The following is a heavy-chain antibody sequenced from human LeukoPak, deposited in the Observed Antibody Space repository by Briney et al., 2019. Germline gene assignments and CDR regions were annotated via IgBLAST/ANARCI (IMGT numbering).Heavy chain of an antibody. CDR3: TTYTNVVGASSIRY. CDR2: IKSKTDGGTT. D-gene: IGHD2-8*01. J-gene: IGHJ4*02. V-gene: IGHV3-15*01. CDR1: GFTFSNAW. Sequence: GGSLRLSCAASGFTFSNAWMSWVRQAPGKGLEWVGRIKSKTDGGTTDYAAPVKGRFTISRDDSKNTLYLQMNSLKTEDTAVYYCTTYTNVVGASSIRYCGPGTPGTVSS.